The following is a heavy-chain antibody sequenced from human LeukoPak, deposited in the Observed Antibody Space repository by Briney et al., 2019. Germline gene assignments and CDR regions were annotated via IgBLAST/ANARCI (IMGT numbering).Heavy chain of an antibody. Sequence: GGSLRLSCAASGFTFSSYRMNWVRQAPGKGLEWVSTISGGSGFIYYADSVKDRFSISRDNAKNSLYLQMSSLRPEDTAVYYCASELAMAGTFDYWGQGTLVTVSS. CDR2: ISGGSGFI. V-gene: IGHV3-21*01. CDR3: ASELAMAGTFDY. D-gene: IGHD6-19*01. CDR1: GFTFSSYR. J-gene: IGHJ4*02.